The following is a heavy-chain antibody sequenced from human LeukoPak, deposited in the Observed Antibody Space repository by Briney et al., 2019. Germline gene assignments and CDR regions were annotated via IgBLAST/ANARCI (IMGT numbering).Heavy chain of an antibody. CDR2: ISAYNGNT. V-gene: IGHV1-18*01. CDR1: GYTFTNYG. J-gene: IGHJ2*01. Sequence: ASVKVSCKTSGYTFTNYGISWVRQAPGLGLEWMGWISAYNGNTNYAQKVQGRVTMTTDTSTSTAYMELRSLRFDDTAVYYCARFSSHDWYFDLWGRGALVTVSS. CDR3: ARFSSHDWYFDL.